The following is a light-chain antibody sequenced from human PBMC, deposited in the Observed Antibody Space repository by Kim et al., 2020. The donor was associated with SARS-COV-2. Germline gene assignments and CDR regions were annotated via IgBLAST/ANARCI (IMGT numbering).Light chain of an antibody. CDR1: QSVSSN. J-gene: IGKJ1*01. V-gene: IGKV3-15*01. CDR2: GAS. CDR3: QQYNNWPPVT. Sequence: SPGERATLACRASQSVSSNLAWYQQRPGQAPRLLIYGASTRATGIPARFSCSGSGTEFTLTISSLQSEDFAVYYCQQYNNWPPVTFGQGTKVGIK.